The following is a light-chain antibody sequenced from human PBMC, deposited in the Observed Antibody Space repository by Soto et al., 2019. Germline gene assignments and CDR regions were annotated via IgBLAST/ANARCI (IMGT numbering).Light chain of an antibody. CDR3: QTWDTGTQVV. CDR1: SGHSNYA. V-gene: IGLV4-69*01. J-gene: IGLJ2*01. Sequence: QPVLSQSPSASASLGASVKVTCTLSSGHSNYAIAWHQQQPEPGPRFLMKLNSDGSHTRGDGIPDRFSGSISGAERYLTISSLQSEDEADYYCQTWDTGTQVVFGGGTKLTVL. CDR2: LNSDGSH.